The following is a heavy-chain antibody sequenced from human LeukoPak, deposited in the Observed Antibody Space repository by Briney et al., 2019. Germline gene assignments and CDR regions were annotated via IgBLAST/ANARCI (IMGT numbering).Heavy chain of an antibody. D-gene: IGHD3-10*01. CDR1: GFTFSSYG. CDR3: ARVRDYYGSGSYSYFDY. J-gene: IGHJ4*02. Sequence: GRSLRLSCAASGFTFSSYGMHWVRQAPGKGLEWVAVIWYDGSNKYYADSVKGRFTISRNNSKNTLYLQMNSLRAEDTAVYYCARVRDYYGSGSYSYFDYWGQGTLVTVSS. CDR2: IWYDGSNK. V-gene: IGHV3-33*01.